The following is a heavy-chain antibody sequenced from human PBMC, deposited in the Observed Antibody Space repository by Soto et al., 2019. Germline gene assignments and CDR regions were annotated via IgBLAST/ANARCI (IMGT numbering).Heavy chain of an antibody. J-gene: IGHJ5*02. V-gene: IGHV4-59*01. CDR1: DGSSRSYY. CDR2: IYHSGST. CDR3: AGYGPGSHSRFDP. Sequence: SVTLSVSCTVVDGSSRSYYWSCIRPPTGKRLECIGHIYHSGSTNYNPPLKSRVTISVDMSKNQFSLKLNSMTAADTAVYYCAGYGPGSHSRFDPLRQGTLVT. D-gene: IGHD3-10*01.